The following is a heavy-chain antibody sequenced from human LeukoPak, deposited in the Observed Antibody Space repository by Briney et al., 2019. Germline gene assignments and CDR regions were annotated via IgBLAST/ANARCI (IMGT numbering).Heavy chain of an antibody. J-gene: IGHJ4*02. V-gene: IGHV3-30*18. CDR1: GLTLSSYG. CDR3: AKDAYYDTGRYFDY. D-gene: IGHD3-22*01. CDR2: ISYDGSNK. Sequence: GGPLRLSGAAFGLTLSSYGMHWVRKAPGKGLEWVAVISYDGSNKYYADSVKGRFTTSRDKSKNTLYLQRSSLRAEDTAVYYCAKDAYYDTGRYFDYWGQGTLVTVSS.